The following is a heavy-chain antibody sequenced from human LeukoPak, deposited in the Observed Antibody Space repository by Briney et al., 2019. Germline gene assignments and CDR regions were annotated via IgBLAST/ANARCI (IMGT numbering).Heavy chain of an antibody. V-gene: IGHV4-4*07. CDR2: IYTSGST. CDR3: ARERGVHVLLTGTYYCYFDV. J-gene: IGHJ6*03. CDR1: GGSISSYY. D-gene: IGHD1-14*01. Sequence: PSETLSLTCTVSGGSISSYYWSWIRQPPGKGLEWIGHIYTSGSTNYNPSLKSRVTMSVDTSKNQFSMKLSSVTAADTAVDYCARERGVHVLLTGTYYCYFDVWGKGTTVTVSS.